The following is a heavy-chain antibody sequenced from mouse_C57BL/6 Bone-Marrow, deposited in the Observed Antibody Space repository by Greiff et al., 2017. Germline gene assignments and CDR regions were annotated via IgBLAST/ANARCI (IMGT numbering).Heavy chain of an antibody. J-gene: IGHJ2*01. V-gene: IGHV1-50*01. CDR1: GYTFTSYW. CDR3: EREEGLLFFEY. D-gene: IGHD3-3*01. Sequence: QVQLQQPGAELVKPGASVKLSCKASGYTFTSYWMQWVKQRPGQGLEWIGEIDPSDSYTNYNQKFKGKATLTVDTSSSTAYMQLSSLTSEDSAVYYCEREEGLLFFEYWGQGTTLTVSS. CDR2: IDPSDSYT.